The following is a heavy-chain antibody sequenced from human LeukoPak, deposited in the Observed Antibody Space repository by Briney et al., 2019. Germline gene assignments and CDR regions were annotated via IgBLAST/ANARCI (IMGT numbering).Heavy chain of an antibody. CDR2: ISYDGSNK. D-gene: IGHD3-10*01. CDR1: GFTFSSYA. Sequence: PGGSLRLSCAASGFTFSSYAMHWVRQAPGKGLEWVAVISYDGSNKYYADSVKGRFTISRDNSKSTLYLQMNSLRAEDTAVYYCARDAASGYYFDYWGQGTLVTVSS. V-gene: IGHV3-30-3*01. CDR3: ARDAASGYYFDY. J-gene: IGHJ4*02.